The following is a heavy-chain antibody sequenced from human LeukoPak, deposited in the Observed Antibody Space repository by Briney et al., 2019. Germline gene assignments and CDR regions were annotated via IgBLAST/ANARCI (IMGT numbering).Heavy chain of an antibody. CDR2: INYSGTA. Sequence: SETLSLTCSVSGASINSFFWSWIRQSPRKALEWIGYINYSGTANYKPSLKSRVTISPDTSKNQVSLRLTSVTGADTAVYYCARVPYSDRIEFYYMDVWGKGTTVTVSS. V-gene: IGHV4-59*01. J-gene: IGHJ6*03. CDR3: ARVPYSDRIEFYYMDV. D-gene: IGHD6-13*01. CDR1: GASINSFF.